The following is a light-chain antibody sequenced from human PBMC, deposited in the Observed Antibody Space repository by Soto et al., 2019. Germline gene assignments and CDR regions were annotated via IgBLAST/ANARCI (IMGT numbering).Light chain of an antibody. Sequence: QSVLTQPASVSGSPGQSITISCSGTSSDVGSYDHVAWYQQFPGKTPKLMIYEASQRPSGVSNRFSASKSGNTASLTISGLQAEDEAHYYCYSFAGTSYVFGTGTKLTVL. CDR2: EAS. V-gene: IGLV2-23*01. J-gene: IGLJ1*01. CDR3: YSFAGTSYV. CDR1: SSDVGSYDH.